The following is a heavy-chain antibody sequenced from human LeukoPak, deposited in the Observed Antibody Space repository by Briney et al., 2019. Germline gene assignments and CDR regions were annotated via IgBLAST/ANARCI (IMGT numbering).Heavy chain of an antibody. CDR2: ISYDGSNK. CDR1: GFTFSSYG. Sequence: PGGSLRLSCAASGFTFSSYGMHWVRQAPGKGLEWVAVISYDGSNKYYADSVKGRFTISSDNSKNTLYLQMNSLRAEDTAVYYCAKDRYDILTGTGDYWGQGTLVTVSS. CDR3: AKDRYDILTGTGDY. J-gene: IGHJ4*02. D-gene: IGHD3-9*01. V-gene: IGHV3-30*18.